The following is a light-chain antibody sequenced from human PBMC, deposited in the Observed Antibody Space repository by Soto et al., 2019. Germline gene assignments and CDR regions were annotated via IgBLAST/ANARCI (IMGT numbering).Light chain of an antibody. CDR3: CSYAGTYTYV. Sequence: QSALTQPRSVSGSPGQSVTISCTGTSGDVGEYNYVSWYQQHPDKAPKLMIYDVTKRPSGVPDRFSGPKSGNTASLTISGLQAEDEADYYCCSYAGTYTYVFGTGTKLTVL. CDR1: SGDVGEYNY. J-gene: IGLJ1*01. V-gene: IGLV2-11*01. CDR2: DVT.